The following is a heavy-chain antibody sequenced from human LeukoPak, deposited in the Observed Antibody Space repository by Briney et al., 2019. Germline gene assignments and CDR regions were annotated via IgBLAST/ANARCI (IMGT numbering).Heavy chain of an antibody. D-gene: IGHD3-10*02. CDR2: ISESGATT. V-gene: IGHV3-23*01. CDR3: AELGITMIGGV. Sequence: GGSLRLSCAASGFPLKNYAMNRVRQAPGKGLEWVSSISESGATTDYADSVKGRFIISRDNSKNTLYLQMNTLRAEDTAVYYCAELGITMIGGVWGKGTTVTISS. CDR1: GFPLKNYA. J-gene: IGHJ6*04.